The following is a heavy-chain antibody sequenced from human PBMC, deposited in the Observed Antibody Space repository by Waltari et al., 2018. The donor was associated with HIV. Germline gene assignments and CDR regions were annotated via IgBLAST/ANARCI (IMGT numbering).Heavy chain of an antibody. J-gene: IGHJ4*02. V-gene: IGHV1-8*01. CDR3: ARGLGGSGSAYDYYFDY. D-gene: IGHD3-10*01. CDR2: VNPNRGNT. CDR1: GYTFTNYD. Sequence: QVQLVQSGAEVKKPGASVKVSCKASGYTFTNYDINWVRQATGQGIEWMGWVNPNRGNTDYAQKFQGRVTMTRNTSIRTVYMELSSLRSEDTAVYYCARGLGGSGSAYDYYFDYWGQGTLLTVSS.